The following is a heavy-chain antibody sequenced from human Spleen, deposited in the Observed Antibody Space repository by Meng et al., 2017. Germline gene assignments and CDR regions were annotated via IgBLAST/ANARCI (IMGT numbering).Heavy chain of an antibody. D-gene: IGHD6-13*01. CDR2: INPSGGAT. CDR3: ARDEDISAAGKLFGDY. Sequence: ASVKVSCKASGYTFTSCYMHWVRQAPGQRPEWIGIINPSGGATTYAQKFQGRVTMTRDTSTSTVYMELSSLGSDDTAMYYCARDEDISAAGKLFGDYWGQGTLVTVSS. CDR1: GYTFTSCY. J-gene: IGHJ4*02. V-gene: IGHV1-46*01.